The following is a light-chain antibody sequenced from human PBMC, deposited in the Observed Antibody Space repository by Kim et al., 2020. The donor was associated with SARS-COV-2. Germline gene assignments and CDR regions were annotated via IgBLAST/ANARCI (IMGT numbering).Light chain of an antibody. V-gene: IGLV2-11*01. CDR1: SSDVGGYNY. Sequence: QSATISCHRTSSDVGGYNYVSWYQPSPGKAPKLMIYDVTKRPSGVPDRFSGSKFGNTASLTISGLQAEDEADYYCCSYAGSYTVVFGGGTQLTVL. CDR2: DVT. J-gene: IGLJ2*01. CDR3: CSYAGSYTVV.